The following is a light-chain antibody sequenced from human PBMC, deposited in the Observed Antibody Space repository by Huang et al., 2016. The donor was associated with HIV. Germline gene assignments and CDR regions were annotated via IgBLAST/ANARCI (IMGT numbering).Light chain of an antibody. CDR2: LTS. CDR3: MQTLQTPRT. CDR1: QSLLHSNGYNY. Sequence: DTVMTQSPLSLSVTPGESASISCNSSQSLLHSNGYNYLDWYVQKPGQSPQLLIYLTSNRAYGVPDRFRGSGSGTDFTLEISRVEAEDVAIYYCMQTLQTPRTFGQGTKVEIK. V-gene: IGKV2-28*01. J-gene: IGKJ1*01.